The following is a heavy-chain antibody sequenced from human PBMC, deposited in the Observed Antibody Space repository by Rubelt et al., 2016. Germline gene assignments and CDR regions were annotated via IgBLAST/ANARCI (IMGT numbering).Heavy chain of an antibody. CDR1: GCTVSRNY. Sequence: EVQLVESGGGLVQPGGSLRLSCAASGCTVSRNYMSWVRQPPGKGLEWVSVIYSGDSTYDADSVKGRFTISRNNSKNTRYLQINSLGAEDTAVYYCARGRDYGDYWGQGTLVTVSS. CDR2: IYSGDST. J-gene: IGHJ4*02. V-gene: IGHV3-53*04. CDR3: ARGRDYGDY.